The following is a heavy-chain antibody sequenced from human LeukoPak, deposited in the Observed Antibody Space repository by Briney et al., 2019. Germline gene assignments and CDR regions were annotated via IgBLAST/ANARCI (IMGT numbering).Heavy chain of an antibody. V-gene: IGHV3-7*03. J-gene: IGHJ6*03. CDR3: AKDYSGLGYYYYMDV. CDR1: GFTFSSYW. CDR2: IKQEGSEK. D-gene: IGHD2-15*01. Sequence: GGSLRLSYAASGFTFSSYWMSWVRQAPGKGLEWVANIKQEGSEKYYVDPVKGRFTISRDNAKNSLYLQMNSLRAEDTALYYCAKDYSGLGYYYYMDVWGKGTTVTVSS.